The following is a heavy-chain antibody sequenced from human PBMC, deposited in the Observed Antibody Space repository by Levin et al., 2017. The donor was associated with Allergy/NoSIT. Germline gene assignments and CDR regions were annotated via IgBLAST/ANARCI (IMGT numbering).Heavy chain of an antibody. Sequence: GGSLRLSCAASGFTFSSYEMNWVRQAPGKGLEWVSYISSSGSTIYYADSVKGRFTISRDNAKNSLYLQMNSLRAEDTAVYYCGRGPHYYYGMDVWGQGTTVTVSS. D-gene: IGHD3-10*01. CDR2: ISSSGSTI. J-gene: IGHJ6*02. CDR1: GFTFSSYE. CDR3: GRGPHYYYGMDV. V-gene: IGHV3-48*03.